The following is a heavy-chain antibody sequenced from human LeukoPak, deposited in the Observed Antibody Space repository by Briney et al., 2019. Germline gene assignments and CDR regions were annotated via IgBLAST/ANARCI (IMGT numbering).Heavy chain of an antibody. D-gene: IGHD1-26*01. J-gene: IGHJ4*02. CDR2: ISGSGGST. Sequence: PGGSLRLSCAASGFTFSSYAMSRVRQAPGKGLEWVSAISGSGGSTYYADSVKGRFTISRDNSKNTLYLQMNSLRAEDTAVYYCAIQWELQSGFDYWGQGTLVTVSS. CDR1: GFTFSSYA. V-gene: IGHV3-23*01. CDR3: AIQWELQSGFDY.